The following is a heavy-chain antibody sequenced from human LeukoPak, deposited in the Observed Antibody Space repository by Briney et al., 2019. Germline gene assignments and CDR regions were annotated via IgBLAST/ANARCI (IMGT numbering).Heavy chain of an antibody. V-gene: IGHV3-49*04. CDR1: GFTFGDYA. CDR3: TRVIREVGELSAGGKFDY. J-gene: IGHJ4*02. Sequence: PGRSLRLSCTASGFTFGDYAMSWVRQAPGKGLEWVGFIRSKAYGGTTEYAAPVKGRFTISRDDSKSIAYLQMNSLKTEDTAVYYCTRVIREVGELSAGGKFDYWGQGTLVTVSS. CDR2: IRSKAYGGTT. D-gene: IGHD3-10*01.